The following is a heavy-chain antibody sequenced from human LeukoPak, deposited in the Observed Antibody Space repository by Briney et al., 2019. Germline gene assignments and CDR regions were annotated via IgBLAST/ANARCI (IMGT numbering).Heavy chain of an antibody. Sequence: ASVKVSCKASGGTFSSYAISWVRQAPGQGLEWMGGIIPIFGTANYAQKFQGRVTITADESTSTAYMELSSLRSEDTAVYYCAFQIAAAGTWDFDYWGQGTLVTVSS. CDR1: GGTFSSYA. J-gene: IGHJ4*02. CDR2: IIPIFGTA. CDR3: AFQIAAAGTWDFDY. D-gene: IGHD6-13*01. V-gene: IGHV1-69*13.